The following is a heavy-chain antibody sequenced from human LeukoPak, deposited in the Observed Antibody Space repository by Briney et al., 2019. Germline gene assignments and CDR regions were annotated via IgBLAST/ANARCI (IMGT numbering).Heavy chain of an antibody. V-gene: IGHV3-48*01. CDR2: ISGSSSAI. CDR3: ATYSGYDRIFDY. CDR1: GFTFSTYG. Sequence: PGGSLRLYCAASGFTFSTYGMRWVRQAPGKGLEWLSYISGSSSAINYADSVKGRFTISGDNAKNSLFLQMNSLRAEDTAVYYCATYSGYDRIFDYWGQGTLVTVSS. J-gene: IGHJ4*02. D-gene: IGHD5-12*01.